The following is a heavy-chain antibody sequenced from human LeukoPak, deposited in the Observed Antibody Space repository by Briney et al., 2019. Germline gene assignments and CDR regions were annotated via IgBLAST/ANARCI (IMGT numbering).Heavy chain of an antibody. CDR3: ARTSIAARGSFDP. Sequence: PGGSLRLSCAASGFTFSSYSMNWVRQAPGKGLEWVSYISSSSTIYYADSVKGRFTISRDNAKNSLYLQMNSLRAEDTAVYYCARTSIAARGSFDPWGQGTLVTVSS. CDR1: GFTFSSYS. CDR2: ISSSSTI. V-gene: IGHV3-48*01. D-gene: IGHD6-6*01. J-gene: IGHJ5*02.